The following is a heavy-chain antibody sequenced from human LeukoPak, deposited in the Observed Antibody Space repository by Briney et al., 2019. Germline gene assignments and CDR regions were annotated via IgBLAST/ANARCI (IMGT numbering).Heavy chain of an antibody. Sequence: ASVKVSCKASGYTFTGYYIHWVRQAPGQGLGWMGWINPNSGGTNYAQKFQGRVTMTRDTSISTAYMELSRLRSDDTAVYYCAREDGSGSYYPRFDYWGQGTLVTVS. CDR1: GYTFTGYY. D-gene: IGHD3-10*01. J-gene: IGHJ4*02. CDR2: INPNSGGT. V-gene: IGHV1-2*02. CDR3: AREDGSGSYYPRFDY.